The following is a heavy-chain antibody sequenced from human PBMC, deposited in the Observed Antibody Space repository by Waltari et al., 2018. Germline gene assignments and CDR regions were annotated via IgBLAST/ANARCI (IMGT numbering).Heavy chain of an antibody. CDR2: TNYRSKWYN. CDR1: GDSNPSNGVA. V-gene: IGHV6-1*01. CDR3: ARGIASADVDY. J-gene: IGHJ4*02. D-gene: IGHD6-13*01. Sequence: QVQLQQSGPELVKPSQTLSLTCDISGDSNPSNGVAWNWFRQSPSRVLEWLGRTNYRSKWYNDYAVSVKSRITSNPDTSKNQFSLQLTSVTAADTAVYYCARGIASADVDYWGQGTLVTVSS.